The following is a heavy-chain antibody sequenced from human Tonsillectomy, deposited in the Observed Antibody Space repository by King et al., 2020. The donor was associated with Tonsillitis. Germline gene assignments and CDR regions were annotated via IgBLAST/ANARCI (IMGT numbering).Heavy chain of an antibody. CDR3: ARSVSGSFDY. V-gene: IGHV4-39*01. D-gene: IGHD1-26*01. J-gene: IGHJ4*02. Sequence: LQLHESGPGIVKPSETLSLTCTVSGGSISSSDHYWAWIRQPPGKGLEWIGYMYYSGTIFYNPSLKSRITISGGTSENRFSLKLSSVTAADTALSFCARSVSGSFDYWGQGALVTVSS. CDR1: GGSISSSDHY. CDR2: MYYSGTI.